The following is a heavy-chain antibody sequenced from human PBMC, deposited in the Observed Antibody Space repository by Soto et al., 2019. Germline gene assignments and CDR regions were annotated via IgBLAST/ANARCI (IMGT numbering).Heavy chain of an antibody. CDR3: ARNKGYCSSTSCYGMDV. CDR1: GNSFTTYL. V-gene: IGHV5-51*01. CDR2: IYPGDSDT. J-gene: IGHJ6*02. Sequence: XESLKFSRDGSGNSFTTYLVGLVLQMPGKGLEWMGSIYPGDSDTRYSPSFQGQVTISADKSISTAYLQWNSLKASDTAMYFCARNKGYCSSTSCYGMDVWGQGTTVTVSS. D-gene: IGHD2-15*01.